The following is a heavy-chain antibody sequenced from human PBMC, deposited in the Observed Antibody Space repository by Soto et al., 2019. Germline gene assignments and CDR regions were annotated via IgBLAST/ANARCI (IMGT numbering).Heavy chain of an antibody. J-gene: IGHJ4*02. D-gene: IGHD6-13*01. V-gene: IGHV4-34*01. Sequence: QVQLQQWGAGLLKPSETLSLTCAVYGGSFSGYYWSWIRQPPGKGLEWIGEINHSGSTNYNPSLKSRVTISVDTSKNQFCLKLSSVTAAAAAVYYWARGRGQQLFPYWGQGTLVTVSS. CDR1: GGSFSGYY. CDR3: ARGRGQQLFPY. CDR2: INHSGST.